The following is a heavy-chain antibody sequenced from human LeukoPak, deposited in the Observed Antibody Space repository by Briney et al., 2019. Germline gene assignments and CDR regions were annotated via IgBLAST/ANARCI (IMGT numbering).Heavy chain of an antibody. J-gene: IGHJ4*02. V-gene: IGHV1-69*13. CDR3: ARDQQTGSAAGPFDY. CDR2: IIPIFGTA. Sequence: SVKVSCKASGGTFSSYAISWVRQAPGQGLEWMGGIIPIFGTANYAQKFQGRVTTTADESTSTAYMELSSLRSEDTAVYYCARDQQTGSAAGPFDYWGQGTLVTVSS. CDR1: GGTFSSYA. D-gene: IGHD6-13*01.